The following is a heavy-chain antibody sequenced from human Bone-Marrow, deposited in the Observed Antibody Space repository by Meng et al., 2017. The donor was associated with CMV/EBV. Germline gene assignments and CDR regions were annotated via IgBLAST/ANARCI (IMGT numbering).Heavy chain of an antibody. CDR3: ARVGDDYGDYGFDY. J-gene: IGHJ4*02. Sequence: GASISSGGYYWSWFRQHPGKGLEWIGYMYYSGSTYYNPSLKSRVTISVDTSKNQFSLKLSSVTAADTAVYYCARVGDDYGDYGFDYWGQGTLVTVSS. V-gene: IGHV4-31*02. CDR2: MYYSGST. D-gene: IGHD4-17*01. CDR1: GASISSGGYY.